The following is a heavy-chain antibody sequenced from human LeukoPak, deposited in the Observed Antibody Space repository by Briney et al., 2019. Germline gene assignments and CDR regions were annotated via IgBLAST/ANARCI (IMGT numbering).Heavy chain of an antibody. V-gene: IGHV3-7*03. Sequence: GGSLRLSCAASGFTFSSYWMSWVRQAPGKGLEWVANIKQDGSEKYYVDSVKGRFTISRDNAKDSLYLQMNSLRAEDTAVYYCAGDSSSSWHFDYWGQGTLVTVSS. J-gene: IGHJ4*02. CDR1: GFTFSSYW. CDR2: IKQDGSEK. CDR3: AGDSSSSWHFDY. D-gene: IGHD6-13*01.